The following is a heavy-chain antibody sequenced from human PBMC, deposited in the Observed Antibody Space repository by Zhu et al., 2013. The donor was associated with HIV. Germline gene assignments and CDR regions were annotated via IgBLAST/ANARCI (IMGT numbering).Heavy chain of an antibody. Sequence: QVQLVQSGAEVKKPGASVKVSCKASGYTFTGYYMHWVRQAPGQGLEWMGWINPNSGGTNYAQKFQGRVTMTRDTSISTAYLELSRLRSDDTAVYYCARDGVSIGYYDFWSGYGHYYYYGNGRLGPRDHGHRLL. V-gene: IGHV1-2*02. D-gene: IGHD3-3*01. CDR1: GYTFTGYY. CDR3: ARDGVSIGYYDFWSGYGHYYYYGNGR. CDR2: INPNSGGT. J-gene: IGHJ6*02.